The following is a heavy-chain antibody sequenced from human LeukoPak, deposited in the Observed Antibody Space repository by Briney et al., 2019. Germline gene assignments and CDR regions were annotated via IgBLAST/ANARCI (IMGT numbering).Heavy chain of an antibody. CDR1: GYTFTSYD. Sequence: ASVKVSCKASGYTFTSYDINWVRQATGQGLEWMGWISAYNGNTNYAQKLQGRVTMTTDTSTSTAYMELRSLRSDDTAVYYCARDRTVVTPFDYWGQGTLVTVSS. V-gene: IGHV1-18*01. CDR3: ARDRTVVTPFDY. J-gene: IGHJ4*02. D-gene: IGHD2-21*02. CDR2: ISAYNGNT.